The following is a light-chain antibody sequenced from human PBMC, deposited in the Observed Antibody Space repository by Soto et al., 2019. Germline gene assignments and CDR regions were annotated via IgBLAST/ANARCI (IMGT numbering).Light chain of an antibody. V-gene: IGKV1-27*01. CDR2: GAS. CDR3: QMYDRAPFT. J-gene: IGKJ3*01. Sequence: DIQVTQTHSSLSAYLGDRVTITCRASQGISNYLAWYQQKPGRLPKLLLFGASTLQSGVPARFSGSGSGTLFTLTINGLLPEDVATYYCQMYDRAPFTSCPGTKVDIK. CDR1: QGISNY.